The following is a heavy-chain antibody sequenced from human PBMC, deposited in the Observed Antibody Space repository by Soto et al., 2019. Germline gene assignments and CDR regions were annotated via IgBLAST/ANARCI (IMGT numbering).Heavy chain of an antibody. V-gene: IGHV3-7*01. CDR1: GFTFSSYA. Sequence: GGSLRLSCAASGFTFSSYAMSWVRQAPGKGLEWVANIKRDGSEKYYVESVKGRFTISRDNAKNSLYLQMNSLRAEDTAVYYCARDRYSYYDFWSGSLPYYYFGMDVWGQGTTVTVSS. CDR2: IKRDGSEK. CDR3: ARDRYSYYDFWSGSLPYYYFGMDV. D-gene: IGHD3-3*01. J-gene: IGHJ6*02.